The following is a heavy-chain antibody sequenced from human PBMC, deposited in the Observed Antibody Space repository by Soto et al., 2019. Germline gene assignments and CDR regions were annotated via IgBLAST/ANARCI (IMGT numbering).Heavy chain of an antibody. V-gene: IGHV1-69*04. D-gene: IGHD5-18*01. J-gene: IGHJ4*02. CDR3: AREAVDTAMIGYFDS. Sequence: QVQLMQSGAEVKKPGSSVMVSCKASGGTFSSYPISWVRQAPGQGLEWMGRIVPILGMANYAQKFQGRVTMTADKSTGTAYMELGSLTSEATALYYCAREAVDTAMIGYFDSWGPGTLVTVSS. CDR1: GGTFSSYP. CDR2: IVPILGMA.